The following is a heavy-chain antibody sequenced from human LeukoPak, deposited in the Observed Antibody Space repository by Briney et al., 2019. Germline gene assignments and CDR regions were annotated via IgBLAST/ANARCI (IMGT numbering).Heavy chain of an antibody. V-gene: IGHV1-46*01. CDR3: ARAIAAGGYYFDY. CDR1: GYTFSNYY. CDR2: INPSGGAT. Sequence: GASVKVSCKAFGYTFSNYYIHWVRRAPGQGLEWMGTINPSGGATRFAQKFQGRASMTRDMSTITVFMELTSLTSDDTAEYYCARAIAAGGYYFDYWGQGTLVTVSS. D-gene: IGHD2-15*01. J-gene: IGHJ4*02.